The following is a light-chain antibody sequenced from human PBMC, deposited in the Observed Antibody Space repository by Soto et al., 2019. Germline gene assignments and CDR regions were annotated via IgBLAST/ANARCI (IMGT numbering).Light chain of an antibody. J-gene: IGLJ1*01. CDR1: SSDVGGYSY. CDR3: SSYTSSSIFV. V-gene: IGLV2-14*03. Sequence: QSVLAQPASVSGSPGQSITISCTGTSSDVGGYSYVSWYQHYPGKAPKLMIYDVNNRPSGVSNRFSGSKSGNTASLTISGLQAEDEADYYCSSYTSSSIFVFGTGTKSPS. CDR2: DVN.